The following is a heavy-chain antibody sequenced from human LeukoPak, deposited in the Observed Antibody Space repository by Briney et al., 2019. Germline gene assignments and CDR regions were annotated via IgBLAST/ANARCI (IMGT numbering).Heavy chain of an antibody. J-gene: IGHJ6*02. CDR1: GYTFINYY. V-gene: IGHV1-46*01. Sequence: ASVKVSCKASGYTFINYYMHWVRQARGQGLEWMGIINGNGGNVNYAQNFQGRVIMTRDTSTSTVYMELSSLRSEDTAVYYCARPSGSFHRYYYGMDVWGQGTTVTVSS. CDR3: ARPSGSFHRYYYGMDV. D-gene: IGHD1-26*01. CDR2: INGNGGNV.